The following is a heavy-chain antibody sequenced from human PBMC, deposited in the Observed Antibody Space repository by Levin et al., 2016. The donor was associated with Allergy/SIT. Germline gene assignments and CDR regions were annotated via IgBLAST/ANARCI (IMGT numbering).Heavy chain of an antibody. CDR3: ARDSKRLGYFDS. V-gene: IGHV4-34*09. D-gene: IGHD5-12*01. Sequence: SETLSLTCAVYGGSFSGYYWSWIRQPPGKGLEWIGEINHSESTNYNPSLKSRVTMSVDTSKNQFSLKLSSVTAADTAVYYCARDSKRLGYFDSWGQGTLVTVSS. CDR2: INHSEST. CDR1: GGSFSGYY. J-gene: IGHJ4*02.